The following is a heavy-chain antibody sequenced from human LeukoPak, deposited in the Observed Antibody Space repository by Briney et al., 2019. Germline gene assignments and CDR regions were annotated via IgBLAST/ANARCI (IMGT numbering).Heavy chain of an antibody. D-gene: IGHD3-9*01. Sequence: QPGGSLRISCAASGFTFSSYAMSWVRQAPGKGLEWVSAISGCGGSTYYADSVKGRFTISRDNSKNTLYLQMNSLRAEDTAVYYCATPHHALRYFLGSVSWDYWGQGTLVTVSS. J-gene: IGHJ4*02. CDR1: GFTFSSYA. CDR2: ISGCGGST. CDR3: ATPHHALRYFLGSVSWDY. V-gene: IGHV3-23*01.